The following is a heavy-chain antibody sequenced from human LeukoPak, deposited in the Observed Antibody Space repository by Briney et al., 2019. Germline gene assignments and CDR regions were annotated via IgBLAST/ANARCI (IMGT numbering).Heavy chain of an antibody. V-gene: IGHV1-2*02. Sequence: ASVKVSCKASGYTFTGYYMHWVRQAPGQGLEWMGWINPNSGGTNYAQKFQGRVTMTRDTSISTAYMELSRLRSDDTAVYYCARDFRLPRPGHYYGMDVWGQGTTVTVSS. D-gene: IGHD6-6*01. CDR1: GYTFTGYY. CDR3: ARDFRLPRPGHYYGMDV. CDR2: INPNSGGT. J-gene: IGHJ6*02.